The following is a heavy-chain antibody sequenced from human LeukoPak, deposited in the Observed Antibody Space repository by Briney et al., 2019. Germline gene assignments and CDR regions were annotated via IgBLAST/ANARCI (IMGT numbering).Heavy chain of an antibody. V-gene: IGHV3-30*02. Sequence: GGSLRLSCAASGFTFSSYGMHWVRQAPGKGLERVAVIWYDGSNKYYADSVKGRFTISRDNSKNTLYLQMNSLRAEDTAVYYCAKDYVLYGMDVWGQGTTVTVSS. J-gene: IGHJ6*02. CDR3: AKDYVLYGMDV. D-gene: IGHD3-10*02. CDR2: IWYDGSNK. CDR1: GFTFSSYG.